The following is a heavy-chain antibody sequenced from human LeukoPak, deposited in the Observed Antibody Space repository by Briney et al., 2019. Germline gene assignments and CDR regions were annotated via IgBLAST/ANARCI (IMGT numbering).Heavy chain of an antibody. CDR2: IRSKANSYAT. J-gene: IGHJ4*02. CDR3: RSHRYCSSTSCSQTDY. CDR1: GFKFSGSS. Sequence: PGGSLKLSCAASGFKFSGSSMHWVRQASGKGLEWVGRIRSKANSYATAYAASVKGRFTISRDDSKNTAYLQMNSLKTEDTAVYYCRSHRYCSSTSCSQTDYWGQGTLVTVSS. D-gene: IGHD2-2*01. V-gene: IGHV3-73*01.